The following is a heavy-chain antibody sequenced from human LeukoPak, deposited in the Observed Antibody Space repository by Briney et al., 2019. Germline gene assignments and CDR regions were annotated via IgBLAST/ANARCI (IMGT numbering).Heavy chain of an antibody. CDR3: ARDYYGSGSYYDLNWFDP. Sequence: ASVKVSFKASGGTFSIYAISWVRQAPGQGLEWMGGIIPIFGTANYAQKFQGRVTITADKSTSTAYMELSSLRSEDTAVYYCARDYYGSGSYYDLNWFDPWGQGTLVTVSS. D-gene: IGHD3-10*01. CDR2: IIPIFGTA. J-gene: IGHJ5*02. V-gene: IGHV1-69*06. CDR1: GGTFSIYA.